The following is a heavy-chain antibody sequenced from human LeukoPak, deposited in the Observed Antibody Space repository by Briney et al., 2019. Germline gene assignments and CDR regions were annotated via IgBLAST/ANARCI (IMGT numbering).Heavy chain of an antibody. J-gene: IGHJ4*02. Sequence: SEALSLTCAVSGYSISSGYYWGWIRQPPGKGLEWIGSIYHSGSTYYNPSLKSRVTISVDTSKNQFSLKLSSVTAADTAVYYCARHSSGGYCSSTSCYRFDYWGQGTLVTVSS. D-gene: IGHD2-2*01. CDR3: ARHSSGGYCSSTSCYRFDY. CDR2: IYHSGST. CDR1: GYSISSGYY. V-gene: IGHV4-38-2*01.